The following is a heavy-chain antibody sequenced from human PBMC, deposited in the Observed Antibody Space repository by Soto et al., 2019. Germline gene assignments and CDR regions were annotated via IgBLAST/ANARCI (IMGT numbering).Heavy chain of an antibody. D-gene: IGHD6-13*01. V-gene: IGHV3-23*01. CDR3: AKDPDRGDIAAAGYFEY. Sequence: GCSLGLSCASSRFSLRSYAMTLVRQAPGKGLEWVSAISGSGGSTYYADSVKGRFTISRDNSKNTLYLQMNSLRAEDTAVYYCAKDPDRGDIAAAGYFEYWGQGTLVTVSS. J-gene: IGHJ4*02. CDR2: ISGSGGST. CDR1: RFSLRSYA.